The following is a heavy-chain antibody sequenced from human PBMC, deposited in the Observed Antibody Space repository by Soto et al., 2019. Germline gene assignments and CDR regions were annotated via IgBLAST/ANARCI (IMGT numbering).Heavy chain of an antibody. CDR3: ARHKGYCSSTSCYGMDV. V-gene: IGHV5-51*01. CDR1: GYTFTTYW. D-gene: IGHD2-15*01. J-gene: IGHJ6*02. CDR2: IYPGDSDS. Sequence: ESLNISGEGSGYTFTTYWVAWVRQMPGKGLEWVGSIYPGDSDSRYNPSVQGQVTISADRSISTAYLQWNSLKASDTAMYFCARHKGYCSSTSCYGMDVWGQGTTVTVSS.